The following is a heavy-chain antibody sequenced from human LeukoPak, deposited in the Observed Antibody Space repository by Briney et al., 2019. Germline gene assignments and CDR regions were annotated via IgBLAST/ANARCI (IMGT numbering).Heavy chain of an antibody. D-gene: IGHD4-17*01. Sequence: PGGSLRLSCAASGFTFSSYEMNWVRQAPGKGLEWVSYISSSGSTIYYADSVKGRFTISRDNAKNSLYLQMNSLRAEDTAVYYCATLKQTTVLNRDFDYWGQGTLVTVSS. CDR1: GFTFSSYE. V-gene: IGHV3-48*03. CDR2: ISSSGSTI. J-gene: IGHJ4*02. CDR3: ATLKQTTVLNRDFDY.